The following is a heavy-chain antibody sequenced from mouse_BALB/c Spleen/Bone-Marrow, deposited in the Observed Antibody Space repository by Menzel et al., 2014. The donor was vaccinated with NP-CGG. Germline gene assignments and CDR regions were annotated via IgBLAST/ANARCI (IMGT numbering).Heavy chain of an antibody. CDR1: GFSLTNYG. Sequence: VKLMESGPGLVAPSQSLSITCTVSGFSLTNYGVHWVRQPPGKGLEWLGLIWAGGSTNYSSALMSRLSISKDNSKSQVFLKMNSLQTDDTAMYYCARKDYGSRGGYFDVWGAGTTVTVSS. V-gene: IGHV2-9*02. J-gene: IGHJ1*01. D-gene: IGHD1-1*01. CDR3: ARKDYGSRGGYFDV. CDR2: IWAGGST.